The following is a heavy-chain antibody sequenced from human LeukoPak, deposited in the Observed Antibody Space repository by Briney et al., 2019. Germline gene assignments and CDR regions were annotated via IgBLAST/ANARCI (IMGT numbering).Heavy chain of an antibody. CDR1: GFTFSSYA. CDR3: AKDLGTSGWYCDY. CDR2: ISESGGHT. J-gene: IGHJ4*02. V-gene: IGHV3-23*01. D-gene: IGHD6-19*01. Sequence: PGGSLRLSCAASGFTFSSYAMSWVRQSPGKGLEWVSSISESGGHTYYADSVKGRFTMSRDNSKNTLHLQMNSLRVEDTAVYYCAKDLGTSGWYCDYWGQGTLVTVSS.